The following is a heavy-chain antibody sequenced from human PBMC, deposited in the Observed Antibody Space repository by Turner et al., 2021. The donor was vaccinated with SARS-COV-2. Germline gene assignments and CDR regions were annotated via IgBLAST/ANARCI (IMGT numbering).Heavy chain of an antibody. CDR3: ASTSSSSWYFDY. D-gene: IGHD6-13*01. Sequence: EVQLVEYGGGLVQPGGSLRLSCAASGFTFSIYWMSWVRQAPGKGLEWVANIKQDGSEKYYVDSVKCRFTISRDNAKNSLYLQMNSLRAEDTAVYYCASTSSSSWYFDYWGQGTLVTVSS. V-gene: IGHV3-7*01. J-gene: IGHJ4*02. CDR2: IKQDGSEK. CDR1: GFTFSIYW.